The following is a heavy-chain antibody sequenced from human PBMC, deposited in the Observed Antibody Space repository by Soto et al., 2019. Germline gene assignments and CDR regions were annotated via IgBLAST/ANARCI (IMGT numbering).Heavy chain of an antibody. CDR2: LIPILGIA. CDR3: ARHSLGGYYPGGFRYFDS. D-gene: IGHD3-9*01. J-gene: IGHJ4*02. Sequence: QVQLVQSGAEVKKPGSSVKVSCKASGGTFSSYTISWVRQAPGQGLEWMGRLIPILGIANYAQKFQGRVTITADKSTSTAYKEPGSLRSEDTAVYYCARHSLGGYYPGGFRYFDSWGQGTLVTVSS. V-gene: IGHV1-69*02. CDR1: GGTFSSYT.